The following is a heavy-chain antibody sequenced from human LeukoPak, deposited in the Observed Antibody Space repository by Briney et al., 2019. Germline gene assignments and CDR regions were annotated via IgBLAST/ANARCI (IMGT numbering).Heavy chain of an antibody. J-gene: IGHJ5*02. CDR2: IYYSGST. D-gene: IGHD4-11*01. CDR1: GYSISNGYY. Sequence: SETLSLTCTVSGYSISNGYYWSWIRQPPGKGLEWIGYIYYSGSTNYNPSLKSRVTISVDTSKNQFSLKLSSVTAADTAVYYCARTLSAVTRSDWFDPWGQGTLVTVSS. V-gene: IGHV4-61*01. CDR3: ARTLSAVTRSDWFDP.